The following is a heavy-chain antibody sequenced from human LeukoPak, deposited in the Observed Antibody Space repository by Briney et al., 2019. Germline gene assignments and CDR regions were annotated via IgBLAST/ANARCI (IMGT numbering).Heavy chain of an antibody. V-gene: IGHV3-23*01. CDR3: AELGITMIGGV. Sequence: GGSLILPCAASGFTFSSYAMSWVRQAPGKGLEWVSAISGSGGSTYYADSVKGRFTISRDNAKNSLYLQMNSLRAEDTAVYYCAELGITMIGGVWGKGTTVTISS. CDR2: ISGSGGST. D-gene: IGHD3-10*02. CDR1: GFTFSSYA. J-gene: IGHJ6*04.